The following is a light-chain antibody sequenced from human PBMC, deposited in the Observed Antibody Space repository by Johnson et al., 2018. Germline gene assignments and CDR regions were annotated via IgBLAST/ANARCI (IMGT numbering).Light chain of an antibody. CDR2: ENN. J-gene: IGLJ1*01. V-gene: IGLV1-51*02. Sequence: QSVLTQPPSVSAAPGQKVTISCSGSSSNIGNNYVSWYQQLPGTAPKLLIYENNKRPSGIPYRFSGSKSGTSATLGITGLQTGDEADYYCGTWDSSLSAGNVFGTGTQVTCL. CDR1: SSNIGNNY. CDR3: GTWDSSLSAGNV.